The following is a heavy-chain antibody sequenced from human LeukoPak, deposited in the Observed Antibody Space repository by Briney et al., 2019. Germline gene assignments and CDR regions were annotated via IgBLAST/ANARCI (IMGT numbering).Heavy chain of an antibody. D-gene: IGHD2-2*01. J-gene: IGHJ5*02. CDR2: MNPNSGNT. CDR3: ARVLGIVVVPAAGFDP. V-gene: IGHV1-8*01. CDR1: GYTFTSYD. Sequence: ASVKVSCKASGYTFTSYDINWVRQATGQGLECMGWMNPNSGNTGYAQKFQGRVTMTRNTSISTAYMELSSLRSDDTAVYYCARVLGIVVVPAAGFDPWGQGTLVTVSS.